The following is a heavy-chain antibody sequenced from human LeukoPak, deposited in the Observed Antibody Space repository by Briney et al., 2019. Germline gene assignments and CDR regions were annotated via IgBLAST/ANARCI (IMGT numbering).Heavy chain of an antibody. CDR1: GYTFTGYY. CDR2: INPNSGGT. CDR3: AKPVSVDTAMVPCDY. J-gene: IGHJ4*02. Sequence: ASVKVSCKASGYTFTGYYMHWVRQAPGQGLEWMGWINPNSGGTNYAQKFQGRVTMTRDTSISTAYMELSRLRSDDTAVYYCAKPVSVDTAMVPCDYWGQGTLDTVSS. D-gene: IGHD5-18*01. V-gene: IGHV1-2*02.